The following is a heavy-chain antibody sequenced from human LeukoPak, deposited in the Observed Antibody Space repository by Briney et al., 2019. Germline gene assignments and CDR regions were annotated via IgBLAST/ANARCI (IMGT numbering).Heavy chain of an antibody. CDR3: ARGGPGYSYGKFDY. V-gene: IGHV4-61*02. CDR2: IYTSGST. J-gene: IGHJ4*02. Sequence: SETLSLTCTVSGNSISSGDNYWSWIRQPAGKGLEWIGRIYTSGSTNYNPSLKSRVTISVDTSKDQFSLKLSSVTAADTAVYYCARGGPGYSYGKFDYWGQGTLVTVSS. CDR1: GNSISSGDNY. D-gene: IGHD5-18*01.